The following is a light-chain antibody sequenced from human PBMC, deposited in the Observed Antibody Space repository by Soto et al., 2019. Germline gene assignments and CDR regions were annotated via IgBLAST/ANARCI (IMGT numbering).Light chain of an antibody. J-gene: IGKJ3*01. CDR2: DAS. Sequence: EIVLTQSPATLSLSPGERATLSCGASQSVSSYLAWYQQKPGQAPRLLIYDASNRATGIPARFSGSGSGTDFTLTISSLEPEDFATYYCQQYDNLPFTFGPGTKVDIK. V-gene: IGKV3-11*01. CDR1: QSVSSY. CDR3: QQYDNLPFT.